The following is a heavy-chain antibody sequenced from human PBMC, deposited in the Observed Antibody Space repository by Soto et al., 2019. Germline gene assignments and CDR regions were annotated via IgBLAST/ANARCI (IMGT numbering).Heavy chain of an antibody. D-gene: IGHD2-15*01. CDR2: INHSGST. CDR1: GGSFSGYY. J-gene: IGHJ6*02. Sequence: SETLSLTCAVYGGSFSGYYWSWIRQPPGKGLEWIGEINHSGSTNYNPSLKSRVTISVDTSKNQFSLKLSSVTAADTAVYYCARRKGGSYYYYYGMDVWGQGTTVTVSS. CDR3: ARRKGGSYYYYYGMDV. V-gene: IGHV4-34*01.